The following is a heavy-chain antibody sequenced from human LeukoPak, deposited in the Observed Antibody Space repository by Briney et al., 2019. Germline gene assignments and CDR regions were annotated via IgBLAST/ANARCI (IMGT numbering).Heavy chain of an antibody. CDR3: AREAVMVRGSLAAYYFDY. D-gene: IGHD3-10*01. J-gene: IGHJ4*02. CDR2: IYYSGST. Sequence: SETLSLTCTVSGGSISSGGYYWSWIRQHPGKGLEWIGYIYYSGSTYYNPSLKSRLTISVDTSKNQFSLKLSSVTAADTAVYYCAREAVMVRGSLAAYYFDYWGQGTLVTVSS. V-gene: IGHV4-31*03. CDR1: GGSISSGGYY.